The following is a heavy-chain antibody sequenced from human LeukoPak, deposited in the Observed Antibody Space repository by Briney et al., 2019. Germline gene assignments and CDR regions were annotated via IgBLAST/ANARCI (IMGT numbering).Heavy chain of an antibody. V-gene: IGHV3-23*01. Sequence: GGSLRLSRADYGISSSSSATAWGRQSPGKGLEWVSSLSDGNGKTYYADSVKGRFTISRDNSKNTLYLQRNRLRVADTPVYSWDNGRASYGHSHWGQGALVTVSS. J-gene: IGHJ4*02. CDR1: GISSSSSA. CDR2: LSDGNGKT. D-gene: IGHD4-17*01. CDR3: DNGRASYGHSH.